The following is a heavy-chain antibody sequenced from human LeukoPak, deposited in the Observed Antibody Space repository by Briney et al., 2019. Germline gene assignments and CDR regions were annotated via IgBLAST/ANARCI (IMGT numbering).Heavy chain of an antibody. V-gene: IGHV4-39*01. CDR1: GGSISSSSYY. CDR2: IYYSGST. Sequence: SEALSLTCTVSGGSISSSSYYWGWIRQPPGKGLEWIGSIYYSGSTYYDPSLKSRVTISVDTSKNQFSLKLSSVTAADTAVYYCARRFDFWGQGSLVTVSS. J-gene: IGHJ4*02. CDR3: ARRFDF.